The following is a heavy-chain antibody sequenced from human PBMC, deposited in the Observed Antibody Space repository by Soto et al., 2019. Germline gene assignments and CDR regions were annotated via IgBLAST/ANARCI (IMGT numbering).Heavy chain of an antibody. CDR1: GFTFSSYW. CDR2: INSDGSST. Sequence: GGSLRLSCAASGFTFSSYWMHWVRQAPGKGLVWVSRINSDGSSTSYADSVKGRFTISRDNAKNTLYLQMNSLRAEDTAVYYCARDRGYDFWSGYFASISWFDPWGQGTLVTVSS. J-gene: IGHJ5*02. D-gene: IGHD3-3*01. V-gene: IGHV3-74*01. CDR3: ARDRGYDFWSGYFASISWFDP.